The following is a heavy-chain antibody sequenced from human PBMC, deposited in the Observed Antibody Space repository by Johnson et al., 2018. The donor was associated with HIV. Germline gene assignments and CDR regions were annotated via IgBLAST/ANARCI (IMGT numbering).Heavy chain of an antibody. CDR3: ARGVTGYSYGT. Sequence: QEKLVESGGGVVQPGRSLRLSCAASGFTFSSYAMHWVRQAPGKGLEWVAVISYDGSNKYYADSVKGRFTISRDNSKNTLYLQMNSLRVEDTAVYYCARGVTGYSYGTWGQGTMVTVSS. CDR1: GFTFSSYA. V-gene: IGHV3-30*14. CDR2: ISYDGSNK. J-gene: IGHJ3*01. D-gene: IGHD5-18*01.